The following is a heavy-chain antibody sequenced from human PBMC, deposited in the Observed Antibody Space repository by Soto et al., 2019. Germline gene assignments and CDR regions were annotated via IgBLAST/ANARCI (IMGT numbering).Heavy chain of an antibody. CDR1: GFTFSSYV. V-gene: IGHV3-23*01. CDR2: ISGSGGST. J-gene: IGHJ4*02. CDR3: ARQWELLQKVGFDY. D-gene: IGHD1-26*01. Sequence: GGSLRLSCAASGFTFSSYVMSWVRQAPGKGLEWVSAISGSGGSTYYADSVKGRFTISRDNSKNTLYLQMNSLRAEDTAVYYCARQWELLQKVGFDYWGQGTLVTVSS.